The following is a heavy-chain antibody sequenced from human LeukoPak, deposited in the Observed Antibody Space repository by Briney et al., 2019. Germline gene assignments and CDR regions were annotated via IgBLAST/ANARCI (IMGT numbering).Heavy chain of an antibody. CDR3: ARGFAYFDP. D-gene: IGHD3-9*01. J-gene: IGHJ5*02. CDR2: INHSGST. CDR1: GGSISSSSYY. Sequence: SETLSLTCTVSGGSISSSSYYWGWIRQPPGKGLEWIGEINHSGSTNYNPSLKSRVTISVDTSKNQFSLKLSSVTAADTAVYYCARGFAYFDPWGQGTLVTVSS. V-gene: IGHV4-39*07.